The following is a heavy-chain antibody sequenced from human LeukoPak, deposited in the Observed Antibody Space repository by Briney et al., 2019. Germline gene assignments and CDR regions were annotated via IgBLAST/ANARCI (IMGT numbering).Heavy chain of an antibody. Sequence: GGSLRLSCAASGFTFSIHWMHWVRQTPGQGLVWVSRMNTDGTNTAYADSVKGRFTISRDNARNTLFLQMNSLSPEDTAVYYCAREGSFSGIYALQYWGQGTVVTVSS. CDR1: GFTFSIHW. J-gene: IGHJ4*02. CDR3: AREGSFSGIYALQY. V-gene: IGHV3-74*01. D-gene: IGHD1-26*01. CDR2: MNTDGTNT.